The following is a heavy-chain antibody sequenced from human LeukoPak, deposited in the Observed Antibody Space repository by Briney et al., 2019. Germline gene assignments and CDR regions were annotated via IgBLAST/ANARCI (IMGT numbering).Heavy chain of an antibody. J-gene: IGHJ2*01. Sequence: GGSLRLSCAAPGFTFSGYGMHWVRQTPGKGLEWVAVIWSDGSKTIYADSVKGRFTISRDNSKNTLYLQMNSLRAEDTAVYYCARDGDGPKYWYFNLWGRGTLVTVSS. CDR2: IWSDGSKT. V-gene: IGHV3-33*01. CDR1: GFTFSGYG. CDR3: ARDGDGPKYWYFNL.